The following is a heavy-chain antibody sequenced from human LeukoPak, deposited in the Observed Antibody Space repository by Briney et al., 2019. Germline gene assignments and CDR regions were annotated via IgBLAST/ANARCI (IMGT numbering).Heavy chain of an antibody. D-gene: IGHD3-3*01. Sequence: ASETLSLTCTVSGGSISSYYWSWIRQPPGKGLEWIGYIYYSGSTNYNPSLKSRVTISVDTSKNQFSLKLSSVTAADTAVYYCARGTILVAFDIWGLGTMVTVSS. CDR3: ARGTILVAFDI. V-gene: IGHV4-59*01. J-gene: IGHJ3*02. CDR1: GGSISSYY. CDR2: IYYSGST.